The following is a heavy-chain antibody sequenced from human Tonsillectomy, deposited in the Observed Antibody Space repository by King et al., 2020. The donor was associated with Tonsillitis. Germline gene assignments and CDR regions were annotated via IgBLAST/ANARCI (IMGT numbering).Heavy chain of an antibody. D-gene: IGHD4-11*01. CDR3: ASNSVTSDFDY. CDR1: GGTFSSYA. J-gene: IGHJ4*02. V-gene: IGHV1-69*09. CDR2: IIAILGIA. Sequence: QLVQSGAEVKKPGSSVKVSCKASGGTFSSYAINWVRQAPGQGLEWMGRIIAILGIANSAQKFQGRVTIPADKSTSTAYMELTSLRSEDTAVYYCASNSVTSDFDYWGQGTLVTVSS.